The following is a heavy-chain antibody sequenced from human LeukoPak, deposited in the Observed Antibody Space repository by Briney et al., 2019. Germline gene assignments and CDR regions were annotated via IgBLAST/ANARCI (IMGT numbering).Heavy chain of an antibody. CDR3: ARGRGSGHKENWFDP. Sequence: GASVKVSCKASGYTFTTYDIDWVRQATGQGLEWMGWMNPNSGNTGYTQKFQGRVTMTRNTSISTAYMELSSLRSEDTAVYYCARGRGSGHKENWFDPWGQGTLVTVSS. CDR1: GYTFTTYD. J-gene: IGHJ5*02. D-gene: IGHD6-19*01. CDR2: MNPNSGNT. V-gene: IGHV1-8*01.